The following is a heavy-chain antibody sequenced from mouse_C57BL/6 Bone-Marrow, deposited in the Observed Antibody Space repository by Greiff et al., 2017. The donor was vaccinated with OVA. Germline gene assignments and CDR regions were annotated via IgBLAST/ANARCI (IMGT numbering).Heavy chain of an antibody. CDR2: IHPNSGST. CDR3: AIRLRARSY. Sequence: QVQLKQSGAELVKPGASVKLSCKASGYTFTSYWMHWVKQRPGQGLEWIGMIHPNSGSTNYNEKFKSKATLTVDKSSSTAYMQLSSLTSEDSAVYYCAIRLRARSYWGQGTTLTVSS. CDR1: GYTFTSYW. V-gene: IGHV1-64*01. D-gene: IGHD2-4*01. J-gene: IGHJ2*01.